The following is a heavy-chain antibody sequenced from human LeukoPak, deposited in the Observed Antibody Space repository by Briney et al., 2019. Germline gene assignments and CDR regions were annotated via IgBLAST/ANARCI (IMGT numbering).Heavy chain of an antibody. CDR1: GGSINTYY. D-gene: IGHD6-19*01. CDR3: ARGPGWYYFDY. CDR2: IYYSGST. Sequence: SETLSLTCTVSGGSINTYYWNWIRQPPGKGLEWIGYIYYSGSTNYNPSLKSRVTISVDTSKNQFSLKVSSVTAADTAVYYCARGPGWYYFDYWGQGTLVTVSS. J-gene: IGHJ4*02. V-gene: IGHV4-59*01.